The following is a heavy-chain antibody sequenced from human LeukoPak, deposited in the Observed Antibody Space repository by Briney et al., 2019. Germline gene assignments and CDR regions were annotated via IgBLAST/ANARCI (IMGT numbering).Heavy chain of an antibody. V-gene: IGHV4-30-4*01. CDR2: VYYSGST. CDR1: GGSISSGDYY. Sequence: SQTVSLTCTVSGGSISSGDYYWSWIRQPPGKGLEWIGYVYYSGSTYYNPSLKSRVTISVDTSKNQFSLKLSSVTAADTAVYYCARSLVEQWLVPVVNYYYGMDVWGQGTTVTVSS. J-gene: IGHJ6*02. D-gene: IGHD6-19*01. CDR3: ARSLVEQWLVPVVNYYYGMDV.